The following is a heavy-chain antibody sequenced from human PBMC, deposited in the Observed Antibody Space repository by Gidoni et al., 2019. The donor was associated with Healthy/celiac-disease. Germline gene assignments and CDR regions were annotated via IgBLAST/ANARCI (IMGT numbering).Heavy chain of an antibody. Sequence: QITLKESGPTLVKPTQTLTLTCTFSGFSLSTSGVGVGCIRQPPGKALEWLALIYWDDDKRYSPSLKSRLTITKDTSKKQVVLKMTKMDPLDTATYYCAHRGWDYGDYNAFDIWGQGTMVTVPS. CDR3: AHRGWDYGDYNAFDI. V-gene: IGHV2-5*02. D-gene: IGHD4-17*01. J-gene: IGHJ3*02. CDR1: GFSLSTSGVG. CDR2: IYWDDDK.